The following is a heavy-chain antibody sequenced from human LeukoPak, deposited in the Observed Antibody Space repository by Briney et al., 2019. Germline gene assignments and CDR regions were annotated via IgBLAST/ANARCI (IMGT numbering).Heavy chain of an antibody. V-gene: IGHV4-38-2*02. Sequence: PSETLSLTCTVSGYSISSGYYWGWIRQPPGKGLEWIGSIYHSGSTYYNPSLKSRVTISVDTSKNQFSLKPSSVTAADTAIYYCARDDYGLDYWGQGTLVTVSS. J-gene: IGHJ4*02. CDR1: GYSISSGYY. CDR2: IYHSGST. CDR3: ARDDYGLDY. D-gene: IGHD4-17*01.